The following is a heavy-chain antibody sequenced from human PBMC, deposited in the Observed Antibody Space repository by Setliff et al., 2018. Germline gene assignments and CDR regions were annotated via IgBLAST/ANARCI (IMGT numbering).Heavy chain of an antibody. CDR1: GASISTHY. V-gene: IGHV4-59*11. CDR3: VGSVFDYYFEY. CDR2: TYYIGAT. Sequence: PSETLSLTCTVSGASISTHYWSWIRQPPGKGLEWIGHTYYIGATNYSPSLKSRVTISIDTSKKQFSLNLTSVTAADTAVYYCVGSVFDYYFEYWGQGALVTVSS. D-gene: IGHD3-16*01. J-gene: IGHJ4*02.